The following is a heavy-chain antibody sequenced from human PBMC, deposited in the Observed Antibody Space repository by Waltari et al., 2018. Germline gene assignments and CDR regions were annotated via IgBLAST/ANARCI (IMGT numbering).Heavy chain of an antibody. CDR3: ARGVPVPGVHAVYHFDS. D-gene: IGHD6-19*01. CDR2: IYPTGGT. V-gene: IGHV4-61*09. CDR1: GDSISGGRSF. J-gene: IGHJ4*02. Sequence: QVQLQESGPGLVKPSQTLSLTCTVSGDSISGGRSFWTWIRQPAGKGLQWIGSIYPTGGTDYNPSLKSRVTISVDTSKNQFSLQLTSVTAADTAVYSCARGVPVPGVHAVYHFDSWGQGTLVTVSS.